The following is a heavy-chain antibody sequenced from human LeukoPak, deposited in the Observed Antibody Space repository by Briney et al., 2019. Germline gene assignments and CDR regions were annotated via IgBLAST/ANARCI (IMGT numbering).Heavy chain of an antibody. D-gene: IGHD1-26*01. J-gene: IGHJ4*02. CDR2: ISYSGST. CDR1: GGSISSYY. V-gene: IGHV4-59*08. CDR3: ARTVGATSTSFDY. Sequence: PSETLSLTCTVSGGSISSYYWSWIRQSPGKGLEWIGYISYSGSTSYNPSLKSRVTISVDTSKNQFSLRLRSVAAADTAVYYCARTVGATSTSFDYWGQGTLVTVSS.